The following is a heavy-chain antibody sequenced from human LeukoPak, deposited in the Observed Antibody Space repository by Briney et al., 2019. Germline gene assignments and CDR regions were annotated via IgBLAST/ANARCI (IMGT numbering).Heavy chain of an antibody. CDR2: ISGSGGST. J-gene: IGHJ4*02. CDR3: AKDVYDGSSWIEYYFDY. Sequence: GGSLRLSCAASGFTFSSYAMSWVRQAPGKGLEWVSAISGSGGSTYYADSVKGRFTISRDNSKNTLYLQMSSLRAEDTAVYYCAKDVYDGSSWIEYYFDYWGQGTLVTVSS. V-gene: IGHV3-23*01. D-gene: IGHD6-13*01. CDR1: GFTFSSYA.